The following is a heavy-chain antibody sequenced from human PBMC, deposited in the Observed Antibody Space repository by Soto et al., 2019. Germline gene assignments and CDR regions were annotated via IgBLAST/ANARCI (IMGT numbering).Heavy chain of an antibody. D-gene: IGHD1-1*01. J-gene: IGHJ4*02. Sequence: KPSETLPLTCSVSGFAISRGYYWSWVRQPPGKGLEWIGSIYPSVSSYHNPSLATRLGLSIDTSKNQFTLNLTSVTAADTALYFCAREKVGTTFFDNWGQGIQVTVSS. V-gene: IGHV4-38-2*02. CDR3: AREKVGTTFFDN. CDR1: GFAISRGYY. CDR2: IYPSVSS.